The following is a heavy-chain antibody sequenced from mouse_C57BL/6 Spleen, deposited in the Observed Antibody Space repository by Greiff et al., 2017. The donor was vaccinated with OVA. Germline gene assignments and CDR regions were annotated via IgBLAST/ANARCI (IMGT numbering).Heavy chain of an antibody. Sequence: QVQLKQPGAELVKPGASVKLSCKASGYTFTSYWMHWVKQRPGQGLEWIGMIHPNSGSTNYNEKFKSKATLTVDKSSSTAYMQLSSLTSEDSAVSYCARDWEGYFDVWGTGTTVTVSS. CDR2: IHPNSGST. V-gene: IGHV1-64*01. D-gene: IGHD4-1*01. J-gene: IGHJ1*03. CDR1: GYTFTSYW. CDR3: ARDWEGYFDV.